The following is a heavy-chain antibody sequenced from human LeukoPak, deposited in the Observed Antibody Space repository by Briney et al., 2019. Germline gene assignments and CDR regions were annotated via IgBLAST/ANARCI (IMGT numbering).Heavy chain of an antibody. CDR3: ARAGRAPAYYYDSSGYYQFDY. CDR2: IIPIFGTA. J-gene: IGHJ4*02. V-gene: IGHV1-69*05. Sequence: SVKVSCKASGGTFSSYAISWVRQAPGQRLEWMGGIIPIFGTANYAQKLQGRVMITTDESTSTAYMELSSLRSEDTAVYYCARAGRAPAYYYDSSGYYQFDYWGQGTLVTVSS. D-gene: IGHD3-22*01. CDR1: GGTFSSYA.